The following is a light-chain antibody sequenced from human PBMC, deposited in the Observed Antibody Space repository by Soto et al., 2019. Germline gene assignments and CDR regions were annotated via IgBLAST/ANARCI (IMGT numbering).Light chain of an antibody. CDR2: END. CDR3: GTWDNGMSAAV. CDR1: SSNIGNND. V-gene: IGLV1-51*02. J-gene: IGLJ2*01. Sequence: QSVWTQPHSVSAAPGQKVTISCSGGSSNIGNNDVSWYQQLPGTAPQLIVYENDKRPSGIPDRVSGSKSDTSATLGITGLQTGDEAASYCGTWDNGMSAAVFGGGHKLTVL.